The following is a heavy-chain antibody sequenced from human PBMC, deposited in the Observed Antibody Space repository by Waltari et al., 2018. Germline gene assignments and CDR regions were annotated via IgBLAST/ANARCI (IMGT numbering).Heavy chain of an antibody. CDR2: IHPNFGTA. J-gene: IGHJ4*02. Sequence: QVQLVQSGAEVKKPGSSVKVSCKASGGTFSSYAISWVRQAPGQGLRWMGGIHPNFGTANNAQEVKGRVTITADESTRTAYMELSSLRSEDTAVYYCARAGRGELLGFDYWGQGTLVTVSS. CDR1: GGTFSSYA. D-gene: IGHD1-26*01. CDR3: ARAGRGELLGFDY. V-gene: IGHV1-69*01.